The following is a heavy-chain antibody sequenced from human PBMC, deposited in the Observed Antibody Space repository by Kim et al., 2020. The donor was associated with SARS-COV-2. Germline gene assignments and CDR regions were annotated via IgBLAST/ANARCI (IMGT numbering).Heavy chain of an antibody. CDR1: GGSISSYY. J-gene: IGHJ5*02. Sequence: SHTLSLTCTVSGGSISSYYWSWIRQPPGKGLEWIGYIYYSGSTNYNPSLKSRVTISVDTSKNQFSLKLSSVTAADTAVYYCARHSRWFDPWGQGTLVTVSS. CDR2: IYYSGST. V-gene: IGHV4-59*08. CDR3: ARHSRWFDP.